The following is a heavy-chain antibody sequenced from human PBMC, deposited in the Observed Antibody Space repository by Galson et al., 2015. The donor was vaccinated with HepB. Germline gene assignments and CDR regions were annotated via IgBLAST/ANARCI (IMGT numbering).Heavy chain of an antibody. V-gene: IGHV1-69*13. CDR2: IIPIFGSA. Sequence: SVKVSCKASGGTFSNFAINWVRQAPGQGLEWMGGIIPIFGSANYPEKFQGRVTITADESTSTAYMELSSLRSEDTAIYYCARRTSGYKEGIFFDYWGQGTLVIVSS. J-gene: IGHJ4*02. CDR1: GGTFSNFA. D-gene: IGHD2-2*02. CDR3: ARRTSGYKEGIFFDY.